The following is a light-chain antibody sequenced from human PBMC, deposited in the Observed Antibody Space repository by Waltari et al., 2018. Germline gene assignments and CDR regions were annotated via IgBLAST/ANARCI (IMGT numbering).Light chain of an antibody. CDR3: QQYSDDWT. Sequence: TCRASQRINRRLDWYQQKPGKAANRPTYRASTLESGVPSRFSGSESGAEYTLTISSLQPDDFATYYCQQYSDDWTFGQGTKVAIK. CDR1: QRINRR. V-gene: IGKV1-5*03. CDR2: RAS. J-gene: IGKJ1*01.